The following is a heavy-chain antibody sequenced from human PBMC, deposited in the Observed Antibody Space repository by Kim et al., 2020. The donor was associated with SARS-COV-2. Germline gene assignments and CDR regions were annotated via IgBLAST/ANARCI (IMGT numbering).Heavy chain of an antibody. V-gene: IGHV3-23*01. J-gene: IGHJ5*02. CDR2: MSGSGGST. CDR3: AKGAVAGTANWFYP. CDR1: GFTFSSYA. D-gene: IGHD6-19*01. Sequence: GGSLRLSCAVSGFTFSSYAMSWVRQAPGKGLEWVSVMSGSGGSTYYADSVKGRFTISRDNSKNTLCLQMHSLRAEDTAVYYCAKGAVAGTANWFYPWGQGTLVTVSS.